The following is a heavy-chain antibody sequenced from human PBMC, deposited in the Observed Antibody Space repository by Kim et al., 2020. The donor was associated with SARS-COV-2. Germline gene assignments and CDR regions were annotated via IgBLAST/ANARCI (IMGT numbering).Heavy chain of an antibody. Sequence: SETLSLTCTVSGGSISSSSYYWGWIRQPPGKGLEWIGSIYYSGSTYYNPSLKSRVTISVDTSKNQFSLKLSSVTAADTAVYYCARLGYDYVWGSYPYWGQGTLVTVSS. CDR2: IYYSGST. D-gene: IGHD3-16*02. J-gene: IGHJ4*02. CDR1: GGSISSSSYY. CDR3: ARLGYDYVWGSYPY. V-gene: IGHV4-39*01.